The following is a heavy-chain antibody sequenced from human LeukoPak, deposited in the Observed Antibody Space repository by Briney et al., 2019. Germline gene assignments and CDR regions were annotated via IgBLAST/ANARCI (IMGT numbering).Heavy chain of an antibody. D-gene: IGHD2-15*01. CDR3: ARDCSGGSCYGAFDI. CDR2: IYDSGST. CDR1: GASIRSGDYY. Sequence: SETLSLTCTVSGASIRSGDYYWSWIRQPPGKGLEWIGYIYDSGSTYYNPSLKSRITISVDTSENRFSLKLSSVTATDTAVYYCARDCSGGSCYGAFDIWGQGTMVTVFS. V-gene: IGHV4-30-4*01. J-gene: IGHJ3*02.